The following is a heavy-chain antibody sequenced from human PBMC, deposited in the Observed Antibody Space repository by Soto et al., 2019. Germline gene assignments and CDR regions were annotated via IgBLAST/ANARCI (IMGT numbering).Heavy chain of an antibody. V-gene: IGHV1-69*01. Sequence: VKVSCKASGGTFSSYAISWVRQAPGQGLEWMGGIIPIFGTANYAQKFQGRVTITADESTSTAYMELGSLRSEDTAVYYCARDPCGGDCYSGWDYYGMDVWGQGTTVTVSS. D-gene: IGHD2-21*02. CDR2: IIPIFGTA. J-gene: IGHJ6*02. CDR1: GGTFSSYA. CDR3: ARDPCGGDCYSGWDYYGMDV.